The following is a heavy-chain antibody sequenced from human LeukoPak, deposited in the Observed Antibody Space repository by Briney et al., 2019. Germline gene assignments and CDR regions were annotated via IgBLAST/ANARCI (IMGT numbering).Heavy chain of an antibody. D-gene: IGHD6-13*01. CDR1: GFTFSRFA. CDR2: ISSSGNT. J-gene: IGHJ6*03. V-gene: IGHV3-21*04. CDR3: ARKIAAAALLSFYYYYYMDV. Sequence: GGSLRLSCAASGFTFSRFAMSWVRQAPGKGLEWVSSISSSGNTNYADSVKGRFTISRDNAKNSLYLQMNSLRAEDTAVYYWARKIAAAALLSFYYYYYMDVWGKGTTVTISS.